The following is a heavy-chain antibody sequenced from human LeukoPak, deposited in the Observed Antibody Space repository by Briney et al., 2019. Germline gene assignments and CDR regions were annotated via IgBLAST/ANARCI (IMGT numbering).Heavy chain of an antibody. V-gene: IGHV4-61*02. CDR2: IYSSGST. D-gene: IGHD6-19*01. Sequence: SETLSLTCTVSGGSISSSSYYWSWIRQPAGKGLEWIGRIYSSGSTNYNPSPKSRVTMSLDTSKNQFSLQLRFMTAADTAVYYCAREIITVGKEYFQHWGQGTLVTVSS. J-gene: IGHJ1*01. CDR3: AREIITVGKEYFQH. CDR1: GGSISSSSYY.